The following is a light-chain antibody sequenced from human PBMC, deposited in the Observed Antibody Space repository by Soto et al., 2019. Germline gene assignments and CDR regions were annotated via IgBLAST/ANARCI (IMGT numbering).Light chain of an antibody. V-gene: IGKV3-11*01. CDR1: QSMRNF. CDR2: DVS. J-gene: IGKJ2*01. Sequence: EIVLTQSPATLSLSPGERATLSCRASQSMRNFLAWYQQKPGQAPRLLIYDVSNRAPRIPARFSGRGSGTDFTLTMSRLEPEDFEVYYRQQHDHWYTFGPGTKLEIK. CDR3: QQHDHWYT.